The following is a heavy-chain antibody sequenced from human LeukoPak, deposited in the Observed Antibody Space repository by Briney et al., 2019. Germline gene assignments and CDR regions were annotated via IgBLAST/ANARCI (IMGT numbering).Heavy chain of an antibody. CDR3: AKVGAAAGTYYFDY. J-gene: IGHJ4*02. D-gene: IGHD6-13*01. CDR2: ISGSGGST. Sequence: GGSLRLSCAASGFTFSSYAMSWVRQAPGKGLEWVSAISGSGGSTYYADSVKGRFTISRDNSKNTLYLQMNSLRAEDAAVYYCAKVGAAAGTYYFDYWGQGTLVTVSS. V-gene: IGHV3-23*01. CDR1: GFTFSSYA.